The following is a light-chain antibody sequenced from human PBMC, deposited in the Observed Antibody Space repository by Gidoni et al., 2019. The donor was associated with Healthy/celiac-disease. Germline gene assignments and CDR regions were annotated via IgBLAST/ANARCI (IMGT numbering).Light chain of an antibody. J-gene: IGLJ3*02. CDR1: SSDVGGYNY. V-gene: IGLV2-11*01. Sequence: QSALPQPPSLSVSPGQSVTISCTGTSSDVGGYNYVTWYQQHPGKAPKLMIYDVSKRPSGVPDRFSGSKSGNTASLTISGLQAEDEADYYCCSYAGSYTWVFGGGTKLTVL. CDR2: DVS. CDR3: CSYAGSYTWV.